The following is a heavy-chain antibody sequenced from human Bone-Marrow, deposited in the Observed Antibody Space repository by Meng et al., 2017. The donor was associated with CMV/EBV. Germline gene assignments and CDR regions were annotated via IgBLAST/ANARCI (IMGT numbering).Heavy chain of an antibody. CDR3: ARISGRYCSSTSCHSGYYYGMDV. CDR1: GYTFTSYY. D-gene: IGHD2-2*01. CDR2: INPSGGST. J-gene: IGHJ6*02. V-gene: IGHV1-46*01. Sequence: ASVKVSCKASGYTFTSYYMHRVRQAPGQGLEWMGIINPSGGSTSYAQKFQGRVTMTRDTSTSTVYMELSSLRSEDTAVYYCARISGRYCSSTSCHSGYYYGMDVWGRGTTVTVSS.